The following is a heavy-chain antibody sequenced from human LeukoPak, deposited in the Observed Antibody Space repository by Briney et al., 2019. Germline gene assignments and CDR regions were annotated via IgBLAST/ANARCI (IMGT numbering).Heavy chain of an antibody. D-gene: IGHD6-6*01. CDR1: GSSINSGYY. Sequence: KPSETLSLTCTVSGSSINSGYYWGWIRPPPGKGLEWIGTISDRGSTYNNPSLKSRVTISVDTSKNQLSLKLTSVTAADTAVYYCARLPGASRPRYYFDYWGQGTLVTVSS. J-gene: IGHJ4*02. CDR2: ISDRGST. V-gene: IGHV4-38-2*02. CDR3: ARLPGASRPRYYFDY.